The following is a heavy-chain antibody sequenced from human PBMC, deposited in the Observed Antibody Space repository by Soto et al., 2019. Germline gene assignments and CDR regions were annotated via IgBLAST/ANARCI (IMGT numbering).Heavy chain of an antibody. CDR3: ARRAVTSPYYYYYMDV. CDR1: GGSISSYY. V-gene: IGHV4-59*08. Sequence: QVQLQESGPGLVKPSETLSLTCTVSGGSISSYYWNWIRQPPGKGLEWLGYIYYSGSTNYNPSLKSRVTISVDTSKNQFSLKLSSVTAAATAVYYCARRAVTSPYYYYYMDVWGKGTTVTVSS. D-gene: IGHD4-17*01. J-gene: IGHJ6*03. CDR2: IYYSGST.